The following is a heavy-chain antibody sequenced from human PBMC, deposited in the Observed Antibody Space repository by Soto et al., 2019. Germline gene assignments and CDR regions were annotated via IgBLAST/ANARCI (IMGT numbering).Heavy chain of an antibody. V-gene: IGHV4-59*01. CDR2: IYYSGST. CDR3: ARGSLWFGELLLPFDY. J-gene: IGHJ4*02. D-gene: IGHD3-10*01. Sequence: SLTCTVSGGAISSYYWSWIRQPPGKGLEWIGYIYYSGSTNYNPSLKSRVTISLDTSKNPLSLKLSSVTAADTAVYYCARGSLWFGELLLPFDYWGQGTLVTVSS. CDR1: GGAISSYY.